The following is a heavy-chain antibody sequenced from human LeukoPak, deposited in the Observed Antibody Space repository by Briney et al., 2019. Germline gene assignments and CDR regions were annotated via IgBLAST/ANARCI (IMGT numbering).Heavy chain of an antibody. Sequence: ASVKVSCKASGYTFTGYYMHWVRQAPGQGLECMGRVNPNSGGSNYAQKFQGRVTMTRDTSISTAYMELSRLRSDDTAVYYCARDRGYCSSTSCYGDDAFDIWGQGTMVTVSS. CDR1: GYTFTGYY. CDR3: ARDRGYCSSTSCYGDDAFDI. D-gene: IGHD2-2*01. V-gene: IGHV1-2*06. CDR2: VNPNSGGS. J-gene: IGHJ3*02.